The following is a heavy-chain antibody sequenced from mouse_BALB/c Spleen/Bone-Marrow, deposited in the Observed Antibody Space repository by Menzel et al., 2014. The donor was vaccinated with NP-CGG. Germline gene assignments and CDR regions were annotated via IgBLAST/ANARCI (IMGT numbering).Heavy chain of an antibody. CDR2: IHPSNGRT. CDR1: GYTFTSYW. J-gene: IGHJ4*01. CDR3: ARGTARAMMDY. D-gene: IGHD3-2*01. V-gene: IGHV1S81*02. Sequence: QVQLQQSGTELVKPGASVKLSCKASGYTFTSYWIHWVKQGPGQGLERIGEIHPSNGRTNYSEKFKTKATLTVDKSSSTAHMQLSSLTSEDSAVYYCARGTARAMMDYWGQGTSVTVSS.